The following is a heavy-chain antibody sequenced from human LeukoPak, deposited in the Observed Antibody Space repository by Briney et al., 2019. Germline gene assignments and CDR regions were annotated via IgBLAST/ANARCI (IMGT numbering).Heavy chain of an antibody. J-gene: IGHJ4*02. CDR1: GFTFSSYG. CDR3: AKVDRRELAPYYFDY. Sequence: GGSLRLSCAASGFTFSSYGMHWVRQAPGKGLEWVAVISYDGSNKYYADSVKGRFTISRDNSKNTLYLQMNSLRAEDTAVYYCAKVDRRELAPYYFDYWGQGTLVTVSS. CDR2: ISYDGSNK. D-gene: IGHD3-3*02. V-gene: IGHV3-30*18.